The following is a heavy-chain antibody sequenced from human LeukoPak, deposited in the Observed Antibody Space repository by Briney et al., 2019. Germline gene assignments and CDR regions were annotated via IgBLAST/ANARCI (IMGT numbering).Heavy chain of an antibody. D-gene: IGHD1-26*01. J-gene: IGHJ4*02. CDR1: GFTFSGSA. Sequence: GGSLKLSCAASGFTFSGSAMHWVRQASGKGLEWVGRIRSKANSYATAYAASVKGRFTISRDDSKNTAYLQMNSLRAEDTAVYYCARDAGGLIVGATSLDYWGQGTLVTVSS. CDR3: ARDAGGLIVGATSLDY. CDR2: IRSKANSYAT. V-gene: IGHV3-73*01.